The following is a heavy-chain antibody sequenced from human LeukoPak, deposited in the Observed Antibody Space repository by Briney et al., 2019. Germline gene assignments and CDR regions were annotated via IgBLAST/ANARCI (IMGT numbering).Heavy chain of an antibody. D-gene: IGHD4-17*01. CDR2: IRFDGSNK. J-gene: IGHJ1*01. Sequence: TGGSLRLSCAASGFIFSSYGMHWVRQAPGKGLEWVAFIRFDGSNKYYADSVKGRFTISRDNSKNTLLYLQINSLRAEDTAVYYCAKDRDDHGVKYFQHWGQGTLVTVSS. CDR3: AKDRDDHGVKYFQH. V-gene: IGHV3-30*02. CDR1: GFIFSSYG.